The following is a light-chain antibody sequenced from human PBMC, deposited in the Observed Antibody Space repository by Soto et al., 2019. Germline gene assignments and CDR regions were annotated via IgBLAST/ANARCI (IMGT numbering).Light chain of an antibody. CDR3: QQYNNWPRT. Sequence: EIVMTQAPPTLSVSPGERATLSCRASQSVSSNLAWYQQKPGQAPRLLIYGASTRATGIPARFSGSGSGTEFTLTISSLQSEDFAVYYCQQYNNWPRTFGQGTKVDIK. CDR2: GAS. V-gene: IGKV3-15*01. J-gene: IGKJ1*01. CDR1: QSVSSN.